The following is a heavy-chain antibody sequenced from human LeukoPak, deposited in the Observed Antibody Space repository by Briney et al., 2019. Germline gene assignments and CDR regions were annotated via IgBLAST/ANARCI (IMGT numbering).Heavy chain of an antibody. CDR2: IIPIFGTA. V-gene: IGHV1-69*13. D-gene: IGHD2-15*01. J-gene: IGHJ4*02. Sequence: SVKVSCKASGGTFSSYAISWVRQAPGQGLEWMGGIIPIFGTANYAQQFQGRVTITPDESTSTAYMELSSLRSEDTAVYYCAIQMTPPGFDYWGQGTLVTVSS. CDR3: AIQMTPPGFDY. CDR1: GGTFSSYA.